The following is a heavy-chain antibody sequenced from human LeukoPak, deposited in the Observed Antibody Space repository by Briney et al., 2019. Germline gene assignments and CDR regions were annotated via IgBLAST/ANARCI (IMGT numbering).Heavy chain of an antibody. V-gene: IGHV3-11*04. J-gene: IGHJ4*02. CDR1: GFTFSNYY. D-gene: IGHD2-2*01. CDR2: ISSSGSTI. Sequence: GGSLRLSCAASGFTFSNYYMNWIRQAPGKGLEWVSYISSSGSTIYYADSVKGRFTVSRDNAKNSLYLQMNSLRAEDTAVYYCASPPTAYCSTISCFDRNEDYWGQGTLVTVSS. CDR3: ASPPTAYCSTISCFDRNEDY.